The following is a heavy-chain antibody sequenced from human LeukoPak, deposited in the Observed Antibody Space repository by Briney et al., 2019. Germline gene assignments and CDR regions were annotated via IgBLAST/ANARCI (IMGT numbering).Heavy chain of an antibody. CDR1: GGSISSSSYY. Sequence: PSETLSLTCTVSGGSISSSSYYWGWIRQPPGKGLEWIGSIHYSGSTYYNPSLKSRVTISVDTSKNQFSLKLRSVTAADTSVYYCARPPVVSVAKLWEHFDLWGRGTLVTVSS. J-gene: IGHJ2*01. CDR3: ARPPVVSVAKLWEHFDL. D-gene: IGHD2-2*01. V-gene: IGHV4-39*01. CDR2: IHYSGST.